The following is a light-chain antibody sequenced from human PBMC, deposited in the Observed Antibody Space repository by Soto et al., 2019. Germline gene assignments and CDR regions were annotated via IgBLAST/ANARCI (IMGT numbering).Light chain of an antibody. CDR1: QSVSSSY. CDR2: GAS. J-gene: IGKJ1*01. V-gene: IGKV3-20*01. CDR3: QQYGSSSWT. Sequence: EIVWPQTPYTLSLSAGERATLACSPIQSVSSSYLAWYQQKPGQDPRLLIYGASSRATGITDRLSGSGSGTDFTLTISRLEPEDFAVYYCQQYGSSSWTFGQGTKVDIK.